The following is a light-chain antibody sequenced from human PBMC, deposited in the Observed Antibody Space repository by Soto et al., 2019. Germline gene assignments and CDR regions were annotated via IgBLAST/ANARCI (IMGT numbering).Light chain of an antibody. J-gene: IGKJ3*01. CDR3: QQYGFS. CDR2: DAS. V-gene: IGKV1-5*01. Sequence: DIQMTQSPSTLSASVGDRVTITCRASQSVSYWLAWYQQKPGMAPKLLIHDASSLESGVPSRFRGSGSGKGFTLTISSLQPDDFATYYCQQYGFSFGPGTKVEI. CDR1: QSVSYW.